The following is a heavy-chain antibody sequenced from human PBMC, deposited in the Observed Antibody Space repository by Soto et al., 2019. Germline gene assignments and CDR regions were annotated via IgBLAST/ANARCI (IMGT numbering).Heavy chain of an antibody. J-gene: IGHJ6*03. CDR1: GGSISSYY. CDR2: IYYSGST. D-gene: IGHD3-10*01. Sequence: SETLSLTCTVSGGSISSYYWSWIRQPPGKGLEWIGYIYYSGSTNYNPSLKSRVTISVDTSKNQFSLKLSSLTAADTAVYYCARVYYYDSGSTYYYYMDVWGKGTTVTVSS. V-gene: IGHV4-59*01. CDR3: ARVYYYDSGSTYYYYMDV.